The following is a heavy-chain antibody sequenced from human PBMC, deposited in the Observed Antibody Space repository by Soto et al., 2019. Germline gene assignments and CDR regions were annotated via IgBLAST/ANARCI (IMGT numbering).Heavy chain of an antibody. CDR2: IYFSGST. CDR1: GGSISRYY. J-gene: IGHJ6*02. CDR3: ARYKSNYYYGMDV. Sequence: SETLSLTCTVSGGSISRYYWTWIRRPPGKGLEWIGYIYFSGSTNYNPSLKSRVTISVDTSKNQFSLKLSSVTAADTAVYYCARYKSNYYYGMDVWGQGTTVT. D-gene: IGHD1-20*01. V-gene: IGHV4-59*01.